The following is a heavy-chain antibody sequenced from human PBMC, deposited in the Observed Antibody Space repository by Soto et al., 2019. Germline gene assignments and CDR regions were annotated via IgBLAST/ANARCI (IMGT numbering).Heavy chain of an antibody. V-gene: IGHV5-10-1*01. Sequence: GESLKISCKGSGYSFTSYWISWVRQMPGKGLEWMGRIDPSDSYTNYSPSFQGHVTISADKSISTAYLQWSSLKASGTAMYYCARRAYYDSSGYYYYYYGMDVWGQRTTVTVPS. D-gene: IGHD3-22*01. CDR2: IDPSDSYT. CDR1: GYSFTSYW. J-gene: IGHJ6*02. CDR3: ARRAYYDSSGYYYYYYGMDV.